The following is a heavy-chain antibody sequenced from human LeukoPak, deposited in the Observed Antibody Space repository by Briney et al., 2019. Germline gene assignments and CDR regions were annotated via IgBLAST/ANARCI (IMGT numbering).Heavy chain of an antibody. D-gene: IGHD3-3*01. V-gene: IGHV3-21*01. CDR1: GFTFSSYA. Sequence: GRSLRLSCAASGFTFSSYAMHWVRQAPGKGLEWVSSISSSSSNIYYADSVKGRFTISRDNAKNSLYLQMNSLRAEDTAVYYCARDYDFWSGSYTHYYYGMDVWGQGTTVTVSS. CDR2: ISSSSSNI. CDR3: ARDYDFWSGSYTHYYYGMDV. J-gene: IGHJ6*02.